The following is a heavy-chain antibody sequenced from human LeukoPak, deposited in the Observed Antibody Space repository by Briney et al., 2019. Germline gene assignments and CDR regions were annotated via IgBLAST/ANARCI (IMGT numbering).Heavy chain of an antibody. V-gene: IGHV4-39*07. CDR2: IYYSGXT. CDR3: XXXXXXXXXGXFDI. CDR1: GXXXXSSSXY. Sequence: GXXXXSSSXYWGWIRQXPXXGLEWIGSIYYSGXTYYNPSLKSRVTISXDTSXNQFSLKLSSVTAADTAVYXXXXXXXXXXXGXFDIXXXXXXVTVS. J-gene: IGHJ3*02.